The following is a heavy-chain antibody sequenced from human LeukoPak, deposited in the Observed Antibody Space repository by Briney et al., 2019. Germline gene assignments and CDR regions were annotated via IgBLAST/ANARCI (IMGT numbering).Heavy chain of an antibody. D-gene: IGHD3-22*01. V-gene: IGHV4-34*01. J-gene: IGHJ6*02. CDR3: ARSRHYYDSSGNSHYYGMDV. Sequence: SETLSLTWAVSGGSFSGYYWSWIRQPPGKGLEWIGEINHSGSTNYNPSFKSRVTISVDTSKNQFSLKLSPVTAADTAVYYCARSRHYYDSSGNSHYYGMDVWGQGTTVTVSS. CDR1: GGSFSGYY. CDR2: INHSGST.